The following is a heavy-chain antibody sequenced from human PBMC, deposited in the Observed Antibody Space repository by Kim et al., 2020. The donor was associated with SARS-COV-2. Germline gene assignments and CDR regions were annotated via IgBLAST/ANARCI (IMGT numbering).Heavy chain of an antibody. CDR3: ANCEGGFGEFSYYYGMDV. V-gene: IGHV3-23*01. D-gene: IGHD3-10*01. Sequence: KGRFTISRDNSKTTLYLQMNSLRAEDTAVYYCANCEGGFGEFSYYYGMDVWGQGTTVTVSS. J-gene: IGHJ6*02.